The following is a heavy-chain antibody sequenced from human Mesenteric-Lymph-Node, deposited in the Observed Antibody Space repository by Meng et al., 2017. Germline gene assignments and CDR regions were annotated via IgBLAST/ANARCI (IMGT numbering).Heavy chain of an antibody. CDR3: ARGVAPAGMLYWYFDL. CDR2: ISTSTSI. V-gene: IGHV3-21*01. Sequence: EVQLVESGGGLVKPGESLRLSCVASGFTFSSYSMNWVRLAPGKGLEWVSSISTSTSIYYADSAKGRFTISRDNAKNSLFLQMNSLRAEDTAVYYCARGVAPAGMLYWYFDLWGRGTLVTVSS. D-gene: IGHD6-13*01. CDR1: GFTFSSYS. J-gene: IGHJ2*01.